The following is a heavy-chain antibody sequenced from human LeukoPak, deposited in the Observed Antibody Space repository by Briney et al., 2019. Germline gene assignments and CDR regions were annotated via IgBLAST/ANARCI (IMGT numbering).Heavy chain of an antibody. Sequence: PSETLSLTCTVSGGSISSSSYYWGWIRQPPGKGLEWIGSIYYSGSTYYNPSLKSRVTISVDTSKNQFSLKLSSVTAADTAVYYCARASRRIFGVVRGFHPTFDPWGQGTLVTVSS. J-gene: IGHJ5*02. CDR1: GGSISSSSYY. D-gene: IGHD3-3*01. CDR2: IYYSGST. V-gene: IGHV4-39*07. CDR3: ARASRRIFGVVRGFHPTFDP.